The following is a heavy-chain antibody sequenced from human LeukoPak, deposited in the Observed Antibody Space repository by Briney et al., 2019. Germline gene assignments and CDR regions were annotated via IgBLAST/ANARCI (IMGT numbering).Heavy chain of an antibody. D-gene: IGHD5-18*01. CDR1: GGSISSYY. V-gene: IGHV4-59*01. J-gene: IGHJ5*02. CDR3: ARQYSYGSNWFDP. Sequence: KPSETLSLTCTVSGGSISSYYWSWIRQPPGKGLKWIGYIYYSGSTNYNPSLKSRVTISVDTSKNQFSLKLSSVTAADTAVYYCARQYSYGSNWFDPWGQGTLVTVSS. CDR2: IYYSGST.